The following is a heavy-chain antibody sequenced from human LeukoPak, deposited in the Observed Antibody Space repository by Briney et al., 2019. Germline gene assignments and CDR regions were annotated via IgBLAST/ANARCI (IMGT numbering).Heavy chain of an antibody. CDR3: AKDIGGNYYDSSGYSQGGLDY. J-gene: IGHJ4*02. D-gene: IGHD3-22*01. V-gene: IGHV3-9*01. CDR1: GFTFDDYA. CDR2: ISWSSGSI. Sequence: GGSLRLSCAASGFTFDDYAMHWARQAPGKGLEWVSGISWSSGSIGYADSVKGRFTISRDNAKNSLYLQMNSLRAEDTALYYCAKDIGGNYYDSSGYSQGGLDYWGQGTLVTVSS.